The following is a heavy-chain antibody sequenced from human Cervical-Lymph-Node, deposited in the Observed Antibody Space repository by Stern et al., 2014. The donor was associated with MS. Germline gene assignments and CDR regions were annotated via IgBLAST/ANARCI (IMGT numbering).Heavy chain of an antibody. CDR1: GFIFRSSS. D-gene: IGHD4-11*01. V-gene: IGHV3-21*01. CDR2: IGSSSSDI. Sequence: EVQLVESGGGLVKPGGSLRLSCAASGFIFRSSSMNLVRQAPGKGLEWVSSIGSSSSDIYYADSVKGRFTISRDNAKNSLYLQMTSLRAEDTAVYYCARVGYTNFPQLHYYYGMDVWGQGTTVTVSS. J-gene: IGHJ6*02. CDR3: ARVGYTNFPQLHYYYGMDV.